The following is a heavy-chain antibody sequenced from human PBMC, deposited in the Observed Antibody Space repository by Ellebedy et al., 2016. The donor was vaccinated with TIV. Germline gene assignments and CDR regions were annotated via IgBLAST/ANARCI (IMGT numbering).Heavy chain of an antibody. CDR1: GGSISSYY. CDR2: IYYNGNT. Sequence: SETLSLXCTVSGGSISSYYWSWIRQPPGKGLEWIGYIYYNGNTNYNPSLKSRVNISVDTSKNQFSLKLNSVTAADTAFYHCAGLRTATTSLKRFYFDYWGQGTLVTVSS. J-gene: IGHJ4*02. V-gene: IGHV4-59*01. CDR3: AGLRTATTSLKRFYFDY. D-gene: IGHD1-1*01.